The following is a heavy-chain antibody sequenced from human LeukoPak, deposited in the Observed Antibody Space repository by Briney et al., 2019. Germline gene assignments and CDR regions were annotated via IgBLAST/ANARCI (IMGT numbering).Heavy chain of an antibody. Sequence: GESLKISCKGSGYSFTSYWVGWVRQLPGKGLEWMGIIYPGDSDTRYSPSFQGQVTISADKSISTAYLQWSSLKASDTAMYYCARAFPYYYGSGKRWFDPWGQGTLVTVSS. J-gene: IGHJ5*02. CDR3: ARAFPYYYGSGKRWFDP. CDR1: GYSFTSYW. V-gene: IGHV5-51*01. D-gene: IGHD3-10*01. CDR2: IYPGDSDT.